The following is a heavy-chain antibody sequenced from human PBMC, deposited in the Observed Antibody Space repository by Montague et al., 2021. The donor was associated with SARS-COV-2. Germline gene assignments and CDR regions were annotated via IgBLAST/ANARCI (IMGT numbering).Heavy chain of an antibody. CDR1: GLSFRSYA. V-gene: IGHV3-23*01. Sequence: SLRLSCAASGLSFRSYAMCWVRRAPGQRLEWVSPIRYSGVSTYYADSVKGRFTISRDNSKNTLYLQMNSLRAEDTAVYYCAKGRTAVATISPFDYWGQGTLVSVSS. D-gene: IGHD5-12*01. CDR2: IRYSGVST. J-gene: IGHJ4*02. CDR3: AKGRTAVATISPFDY.